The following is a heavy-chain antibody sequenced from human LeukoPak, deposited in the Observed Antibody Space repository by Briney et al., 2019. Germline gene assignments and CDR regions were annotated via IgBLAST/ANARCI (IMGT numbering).Heavy chain of an antibody. D-gene: IGHD1-26*01. Sequence: SETLSLTCTVSGGSISSSSYYWGWFRQPPGKGLEWIGSINYSGSTSYNPSLKSRVAISVDTSKNQFSLKVTSVTAADTAVHYCARHVAAGRCFDYWGQGTLVTVSS. CDR1: GGSISSSSYY. J-gene: IGHJ4*02. CDR3: ARHVAAGRCFDY. CDR2: INYSGST. V-gene: IGHV4-39*01.